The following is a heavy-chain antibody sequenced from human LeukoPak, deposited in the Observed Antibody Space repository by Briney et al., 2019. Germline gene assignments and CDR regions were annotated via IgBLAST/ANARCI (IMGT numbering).Heavy chain of an antibody. CDR1: GFTFTNAR. Sequence: GGSLRLSCAASGFTFTNARMSWVRQTPGKGLEWVGQIKSKTDGGTTDYAAPGEGRFTISRDESKNTLYLQMNSLRAEDTAVYYCAKRDSSGSNYFDYWGQGTLVTVSS. D-gene: IGHD3-22*01. V-gene: IGHV3-15*01. J-gene: IGHJ4*02. CDR3: AKRDSSGSNYFDY. CDR2: IKSKTDGGTT.